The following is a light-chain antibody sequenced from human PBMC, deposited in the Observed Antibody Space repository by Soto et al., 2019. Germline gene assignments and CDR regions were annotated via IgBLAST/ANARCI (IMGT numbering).Light chain of an antibody. Sequence: DIQMTQSPSTLSGSVGDRVTITCRASHTISSWLAWYQQKPGKAPKLLIYKASTLKSGVPSRFSGSGSGTELTLTISSLQPDDFATYYCQHYNSYSEALGQGTKVDIK. CDR1: HTISSW. CDR2: KAS. V-gene: IGKV1-5*03. J-gene: IGKJ1*01. CDR3: QHYNSYSEA.